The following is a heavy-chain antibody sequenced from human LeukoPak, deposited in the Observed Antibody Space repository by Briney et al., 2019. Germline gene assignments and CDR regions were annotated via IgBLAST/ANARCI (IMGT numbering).Heavy chain of an antibody. D-gene: IGHD2/OR15-2a*01. J-gene: IGHJ4*02. Sequence: GASVKVSCKASGYTFTDYSVYWVRQAPGQGLGWMGWINPNSGGTNYAQKFQGRVTMTRDTSISTAYMELSRLRSDDTAVYYCARGGDIVILPTADMDYWGQGTLVTVSS. V-gene: IGHV1-2*02. CDR3: ARGGDIVILPTADMDY. CDR2: INPNSGGT. CDR1: GYTFTDYS.